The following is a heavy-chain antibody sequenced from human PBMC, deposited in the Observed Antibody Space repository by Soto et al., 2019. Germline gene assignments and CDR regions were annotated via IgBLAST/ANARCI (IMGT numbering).Heavy chain of an antibody. V-gene: IGHV4-31*03. D-gene: IGHD2-2*01. J-gene: IGHJ5*02. CDR2: IYYSGST. CDR1: CGSIISGGYY. Sequence: PSETLSLTCTFSCGSIISGGYYWSWVRQHPGKGLEWIGYIYYSGSTYYNPSLKSRVTISVDTSKNQFSLKLSSVTAADTAVYYCARVVPAAPFDPWGQGTLVTVSS. CDR3: ARVVPAAPFDP.